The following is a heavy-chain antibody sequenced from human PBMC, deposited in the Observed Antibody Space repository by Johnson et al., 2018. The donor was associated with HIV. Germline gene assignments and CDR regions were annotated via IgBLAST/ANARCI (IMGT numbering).Heavy chain of an antibody. V-gene: IGHV3-33*01. D-gene: IGHD4-17*01. CDR3: ARVGDDYGDSYDAFDI. Sequence: QVQLVESGGGLVQPGRSLRLSCAASGFTFSSYGMHWVRQAPGKGLEWVAVITYDGSNKYEADSVKGRFTISRDNSKNTLYLQMNSLRAEDTAVYYCARVGDDYGDSYDAFDIWGQGTMVTVSS. CDR1: GFTFSSYG. CDR2: ITYDGSNK. J-gene: IGHJ3*02.